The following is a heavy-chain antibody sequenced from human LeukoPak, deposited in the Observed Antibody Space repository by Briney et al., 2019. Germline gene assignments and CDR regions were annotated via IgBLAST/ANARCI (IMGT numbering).Heavy chain of an antibody. CDR1: GFTFNNYD. D-gene: IGHD2-8*01. CDR3: ARDTVNGPFVISLDL. CDR2: ISSGGNTK. V-gene: IGHV3-48*03. J-gene: IGHJ5*02. Sequence: GGSLRLSCAASGFTFNNYDMNWVRQAPGKGPEWVSHISSGGNTKYYADSVRGRFTMSRDNAKNLLFLQMNSLRDEDTAVYYCARDTVNGPFVISLDLWGQGALVTVSS.